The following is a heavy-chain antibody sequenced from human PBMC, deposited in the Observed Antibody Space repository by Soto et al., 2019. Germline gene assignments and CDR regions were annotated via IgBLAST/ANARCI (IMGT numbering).Heavy chain of an antibody. V-gene: IGHV4-30-2*01. CDR2: INHLETT. D-gene: IGHD1-1*01. Sequence: SETLSLTCTVSGASISYGNYAWSWIRQTPGKGLEWIGYINHLETTFYNPSFESRLTLSIDRAKNQFSLNLNSMSAADRAVYFCARAGGSNSFDYWGQGILVTVSS. J-gene: IGHJ4*02. CDR1: GASISYGNYA. CDR3: ARAGGSNSFDY.